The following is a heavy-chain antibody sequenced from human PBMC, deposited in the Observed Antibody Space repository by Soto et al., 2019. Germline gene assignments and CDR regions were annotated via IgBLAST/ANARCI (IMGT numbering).Heavy chain of an antibody. J-gene: IGHJ4*02. Sequence: GGSLRLSCAASGFTFSSYGMHWVRQAPGKGLEWVAVISYDGSNKYYAESVKGRFTISRDNSKNTLYLQMNSLRAEDTAVYYCATIPMTTVTSADYWGQGTPVTVSS. V-gene: IGHV3-30*03. CDR2: ISYDGSNK. CDR3: ATIPMTTVTSADY. CDR1: GFTFSSYG. D-gene: IGHD4-17*01.